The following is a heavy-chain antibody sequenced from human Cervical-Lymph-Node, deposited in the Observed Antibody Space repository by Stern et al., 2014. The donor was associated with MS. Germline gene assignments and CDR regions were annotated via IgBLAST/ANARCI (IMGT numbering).Heavy chain of an antibody. CDR3: VRDWSSNAYKSEDY. D-gene: IGHD4-11*01. J-gene: IGHJ4*02. Sequence: QVQLVESGGGVVQPGRSLRLSCIVSGFTFSDYGMHWVRQAPGKRLAWVATIWHDGSKTYYSDSVRGRFTISRDNSENTLSLQMNSLRVDDTAIYYCVRDWSSNAYKSEDYWGQGTLVTVSS. CDR2: IWHDGSKT. V-gene: IGHV3-33*01. CDR1: GFTFSDYG.